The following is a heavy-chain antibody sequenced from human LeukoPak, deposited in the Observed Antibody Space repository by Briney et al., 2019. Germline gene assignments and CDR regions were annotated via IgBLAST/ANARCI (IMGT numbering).Heavy chain of an antibody. D-gene: IGHD6-13*01. CDR2: INPSGGST. V-gene: IGHV1-46*01. J-gene: IGHJ4*02. Sequence: ASVKVSYKASGYTFTGYYMHWVRQAPGQGLEWMGIINPSGGSTSYAQKFQGRVTMTRDMSTSTVYMELSSLRSEDTAVYYCARDGAAADHFLDYWGQGALVTVSS. CDR3: ARDGAAADHFLDY. CDR1: GYTFTGYY.